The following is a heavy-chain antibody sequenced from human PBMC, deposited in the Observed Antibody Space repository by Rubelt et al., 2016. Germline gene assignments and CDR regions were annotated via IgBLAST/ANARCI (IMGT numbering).Heavy chain of an antibody. V-gene: IGHV4-59*08. Sequence: QVQLQESGPGLVKPSETLSLTCTVSGGSIGSYYWSWIRQPPGKGLEWIGYIYYSGITNYNPSLKSRVTISVDTSQNQFSLNLSSVTAADTAVYFCAGIAVAGTGNWYLDLWGRGTLVTVSS. J-gene: IGHJ2*01. CDR1: GGSIGSYY. D-gene: IGHD6-19*01. CDR3: AGIAVAGTGNWYLDL. CDR2: IYYSGIT.